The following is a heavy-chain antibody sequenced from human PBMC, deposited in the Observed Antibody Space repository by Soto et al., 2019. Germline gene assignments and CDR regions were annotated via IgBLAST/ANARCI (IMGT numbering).Heavy chain of an antibody. CDR2: ISGSGGST. Sequence: EVQLLESGGGLVQPGGSLRLSCAASGFTFSSYAMSWVRQAPGKGLEWVSAISGSGGSTYYADSVKGRFTISRDNSKNTLYLQMNSLRAEDTAVYYCAKPTLSGDYDILTGYSYYYGIDVWCQGTTVTVSS. V-gene: IGHV3-23*01. J-gene: IGHJ6*02. CDR1: GFTFSSYA. CDR3: AKPTLSGDYDILTGYSYYYGIDV. D-gene: IGHD3-9*01.